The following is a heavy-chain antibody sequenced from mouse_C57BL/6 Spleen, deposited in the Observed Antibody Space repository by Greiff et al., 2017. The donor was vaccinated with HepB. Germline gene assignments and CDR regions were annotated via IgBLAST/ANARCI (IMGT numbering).Heavy chain of an antibody. CDR3: AASFRYYGSSYDAMDY. CDR2: INPNNGGT. J-gene: IGHJ4*01. CDR1: GYTFTDYN. Sequence: VQLQQSGPELVKPGASVKMSCKASGYTFTDYNMHWVKQSHGKSLEWIGYINPNNGGTSYNQKFKGKATLTVNKSSSTAYMELRSLTSEDSAVYYCAASFRYYGSSYDAMDYWGQGTSVTVSS. D-gene: IGHD1-1*01. V-gene: IGHV1-22*01.